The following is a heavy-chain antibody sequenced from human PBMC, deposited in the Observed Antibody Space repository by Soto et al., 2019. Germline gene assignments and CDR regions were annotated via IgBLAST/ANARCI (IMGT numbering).Heavy chain of an antibody. V-gene: IGHV1-18*01. Sequence: ASVKVSCKASGYTFTSYGISWVRQAPGQGLEWMGWISAYNGNTNYAQKLQGRVTMTTDTSTSTAYMELRSLRSDDTAVYYCARGYCTNGVCYTLYYWGQGTLVTVSS. D-gene: IGHD2-8*01. CDR3: ARGYCTNGVCYTLYY. CDR1: GYTFTSYG. CDR2: ISAYNGNT. J-gene: IGHJ4*02.